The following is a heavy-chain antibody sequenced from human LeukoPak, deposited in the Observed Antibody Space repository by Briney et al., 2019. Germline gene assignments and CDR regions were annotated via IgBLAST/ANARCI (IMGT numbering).Heavy chain of an antibody. V-gene: IGHV3-9*01. D-gene: IGHD3-22*01. Sequence: GRSLRLSCAASGFTFDDYAMHWVRQAPGKGLEWVSGISWNSGSIGYADSVKGRFTISRDNAKNSLYLQMNSLRAEDTALYYCAKDRSSSGYLYYFDYWGQGTLVTVSS. J-gene: IGHJ4*02. CDR1: GFTFDDYA. CDR3: AKDRSSSGYLYYFDY. CDR2: ISWNSGSI.